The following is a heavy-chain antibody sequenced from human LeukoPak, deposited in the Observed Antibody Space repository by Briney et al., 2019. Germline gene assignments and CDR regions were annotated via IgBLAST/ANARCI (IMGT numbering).Heavy chain of an antibody. J-gene: IGHJ4*02. D-gene: IGHD6-19*01. CDR2: IWYDGSTK. CDR1: GFTFSSYG. Sequence: PGGSLRLSCAASGFTFSSYGMHWVRQAPGKGLEWVAVIWYDGSTKYYAASVKGRFTISRDNSKNTLYLQMNSLRAEDTAVYYYARAPAVAEIDYCGEGGLVA. V-gene: IGHV3-33*01. CDR3: ARAPAVAEIDY.